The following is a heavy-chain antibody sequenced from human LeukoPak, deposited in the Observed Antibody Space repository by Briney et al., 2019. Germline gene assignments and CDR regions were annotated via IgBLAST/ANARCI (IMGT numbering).Heavy chain of an antibody. CDR3: ARGGYDSSGSFDY. V-gene: IGHV3-33*01. CDR1: GFTFSSYG. CDR2: IWYDGSNK. D-gene: IGHD3-22*01. J-gene: IGHJ4*02. Sequence: QAGRSLRLSCAASGFTFSSYGMHWVRQAPGKGLEWVAAIWYDGSNKYYADSVKGRFTISRDNSKNTLYLQMNSLRAEDTAVYYCARGGYDSSGSFDYWGQGTLVTVSS.